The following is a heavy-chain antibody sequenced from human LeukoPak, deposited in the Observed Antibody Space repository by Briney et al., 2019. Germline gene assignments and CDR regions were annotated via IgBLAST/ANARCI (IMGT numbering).Heavy chain of an antibody. J-gene: IGHJ4*02. Sequence: GGSLRLSCAASGFTFSSYAMSWVRQAPGKGLEWVSAISGSGGSTYYADSVKGRFTISRDNSKDTLYLQMNSLRAEDTAVYYCAKDRGSYWRLFDYWGQGTLVTVSS. CDR1: GFTFSSYA. CDR3: AKDRGSYWRLFDY. V-gene: IGHV3-23*01. D-gene: IGHD1-26*01. CDR2: ISGSGGST.